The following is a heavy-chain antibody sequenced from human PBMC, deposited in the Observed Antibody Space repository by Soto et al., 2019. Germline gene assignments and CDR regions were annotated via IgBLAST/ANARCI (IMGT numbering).Heavy chain of an antibody. Sequence: GGSLRLSCAASGFTFSNSIINWVRQAPGQGLEWFSSISGSGDFLHYADSVKGRFTLSRDTATNSLSLQMNSLRAEDTAVYYCATSTWYAFDIWGQGTMVTVSS. CDR2: ISGSGDFL. D-gene: IGHD6-13*01. V-gene: IGHV3-21*01. CDR1: GFTFSNSI. J-gene: IGHJ3*02. CDR3: ATSTWYAFDI.